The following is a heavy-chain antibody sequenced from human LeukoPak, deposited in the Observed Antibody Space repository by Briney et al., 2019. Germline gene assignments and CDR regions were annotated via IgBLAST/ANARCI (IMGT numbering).Heavy chain of an antibody. Sequence: ASETLSLTCTVSGGSISSYYWSWIRQPPGKGLEWIGYIYYSGSTNYNPSLKSRVAISVDTSKNQFSLKLSSVTAADTAVYYCARADHHYYYMDVWGKGTTVTVSS. CDR2: IYYSGST. D-gene: IGHD1-14*01. CDR3: ARADHHYYYMDV. V-gene: IGHV4-59*01. CDR1: GGSISSYY. J-gene: IGHJ6*03.